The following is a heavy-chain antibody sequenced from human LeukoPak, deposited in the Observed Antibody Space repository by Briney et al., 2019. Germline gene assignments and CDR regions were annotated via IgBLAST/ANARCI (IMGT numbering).Heavy chain of an antibody. J-gene: IGHJ4*02. CDR3: ASRYCSGGSCYNRYYFDY. Sequence: GGSLRLSCAASGFTFSDYAMSWVRQAPGKGLEWVSAIVGSGGSAYYADSVKGRFTISRDNSKNTPYLQMNSLRAEDTAVYYCASRYCSGGSCYNRYYFDYWGQGTLVTVSS. D-gene: IGHD2-15*01. CDR2: IVGSGGSA. V-gene: IGHV3-23*01. CDR1: GFTFSDYA.